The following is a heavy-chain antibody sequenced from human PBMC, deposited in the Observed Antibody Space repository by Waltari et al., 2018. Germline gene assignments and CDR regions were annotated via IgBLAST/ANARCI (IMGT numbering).Heavy chain of an antibody. CDR2: IRYDGSNK. D-gene: IGHD6-6*01. CDR3: AKDRGSSYDY. Sequence: VQLVEFGGGVVQPGGLLRLSCAASGFTFSSYGMHWVRQAPGKGLEWVAFIRYDGSNKYYADSVKGRFTISRDNSKNTLYLQMNSLRAEDTAVYYCAKDRGSSYDYWGQGTLVTVSS. CDR1: GFTFSSYG. J-gene: IGHJ4*02. V-gene: IGHV3-30*02.